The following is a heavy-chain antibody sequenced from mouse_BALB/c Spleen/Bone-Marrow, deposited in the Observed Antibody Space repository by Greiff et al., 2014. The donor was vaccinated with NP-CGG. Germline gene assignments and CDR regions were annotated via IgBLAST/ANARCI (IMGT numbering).Heavy chain of an antibody. CDR3: AYGSSYDYFDY. CDR2: IDPANGNT. CDR1: GFNIKDTY. Sequence: VQLQQSGAELVKPGASVKLSCTASGFNIKDTYMHWVKQRPEQGLEWIGRIDPANGNTKYDPKFQGKATITADTSSNTAYLQLSSLTSEDTAVDYCAYGSSYDYFDYWGQGTTLTVSS. D-gene: IGHD1-1*01. V-gene: IGHV14-3*02. J-gene: IGHJ2*01.